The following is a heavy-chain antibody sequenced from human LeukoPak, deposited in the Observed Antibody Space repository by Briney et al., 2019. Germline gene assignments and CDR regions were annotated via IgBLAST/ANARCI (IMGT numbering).Heavy chain of an antibody. Sequence: SQRLACAPAGFSLSDYGMHWVRQAPGKGLEWVAVIWYDGSKIYYADSVKGRFTISRDESKHTLYLQMNSLRAEDTAVYYCARYSGTYSGFDYWGQGSLVTVSS. CDR2: IWYDGSKI. J-gene: IGHJ4*02. CDR3: ARYSGTYSGFDY. V-gene: IGHV3-33*01. CDR1: GFSLSDYG. D-gene: IGHD1-26*01.